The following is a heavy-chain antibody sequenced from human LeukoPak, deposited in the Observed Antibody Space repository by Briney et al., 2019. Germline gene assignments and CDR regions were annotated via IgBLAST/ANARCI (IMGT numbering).Heavy chain of an antibody. Sequence: SETLSLTCAVYGGSFSGYYWSWIRQPPGKGLEWIGEINHSGSTNYNPSLKSRVTISVDTSKNQFSLKLSSVTAADTAVYYCASPPLHDAFDIWGQGTMVTVSS. CDR2: INHSGST. D-gene: IGHD2-15*01. J-gene: IGHJ3*02. CDR1: GGSFSGYY. V-gene: IGHV4-34*01. CDR3: ASPPLHDAFDI.